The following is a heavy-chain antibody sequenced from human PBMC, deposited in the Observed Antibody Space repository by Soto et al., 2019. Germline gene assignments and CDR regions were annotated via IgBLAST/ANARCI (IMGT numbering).Heavy chain of an antibody. Sequence: EVQLLESGGGLVQPGGSLTLSCAASGFSVSDYYMSWVRQAPGKGLEWVSIIYTGGTTYYEDYLKGRVTFSRDSSKNTLYLQINRLRVEDTGVYYCARALSDSGGDDLGDWGQGTLGTVSS. D-gene: IGHD2-21*02. J-gene: IGHJ4*02. CDR3: ARALSDSGGDDLGD. V-gene: IGHV3-66*01. CDR1: GFSVSDYY. CDR2: IYTGGTT.